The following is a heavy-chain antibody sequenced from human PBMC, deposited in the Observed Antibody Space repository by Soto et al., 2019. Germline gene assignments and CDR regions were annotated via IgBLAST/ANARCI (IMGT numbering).Heavy chain of an antibody. V-gene: IGHV1-46*01. D-gene: IGHD5-18*01. Sequence: QVLLVQSGAEVKKPGASVKASCKASGYTFTSYYIHWVRQAPGQGLEWMGIFNPTGDTASYAQKLQGRVTMTRDTSTGTAYMELGSLRSEDTAVYYCARGGRIVDTGIGYYYYHAMDVWGQGTTVTVS. CDR1: GYTFTSYY. J-gene: IGHJ6*02. CDR2: FNPTGDTA. CDR3: ARGGRIVDTGIGYYYYHAMDV.